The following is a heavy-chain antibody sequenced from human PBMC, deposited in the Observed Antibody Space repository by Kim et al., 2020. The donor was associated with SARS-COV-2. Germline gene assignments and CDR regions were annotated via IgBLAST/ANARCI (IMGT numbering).Heavy chain of an antibody. J-gene: IGHJ6*02. Sequence: SETLSLTCTVSGGSISSGGYYRSWIRQHPGKGLEWIGYIYYSGSTYYNPSLKSRVTISVDTSKNQFSLKLSSVTAADTAVYYCARAGDDYGDYGPGRDYYYYGMDVWGQGTTVTVSS. V-gene: IGHV4-31*03. CDR1: GGSISSGGYY. CDR2: IYYSGST. D-gene: IGHD4-17*01. CDR3: ARAGDDYGDYGPGRDYYYYGMDV.